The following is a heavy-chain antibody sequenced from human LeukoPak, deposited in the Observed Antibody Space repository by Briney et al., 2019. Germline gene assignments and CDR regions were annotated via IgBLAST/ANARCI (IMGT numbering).Heavy chain of an antibody. V-gene: IGHV1-69*05. J-gene: IGHJ4*02. CDR3: ARDPCGGDCYWEYYFDY. Sequence: ASVKVSCKASGYTFTSYGISWVRQAPGQGLEWMGRIIPIFGTANYAQKFQGRVTITTDESTSTAYMELSSLRSEDTAVYYCARDPCGGDCYWEYYFDYWGQGTLVTVSS. CDR1: GYTFTSYG. D-gene: IGHD2-21*02. CDR2: IIPIFGTA.